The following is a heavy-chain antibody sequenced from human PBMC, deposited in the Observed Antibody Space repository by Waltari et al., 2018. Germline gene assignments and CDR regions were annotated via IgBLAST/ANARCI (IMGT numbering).Heavy chain of an antibody. CDR1: GFTFDDYA. CDR3: ARERDYCSGGSCRRSVAFDI. Sequence: EVQLVESGGGLVQPGRSLRLSCAASGFTFDDYAMHWVRQAPGKGLEWVSGISWNSGSIYYADSVKGRFTISRDNAKNSLYLQMNSLRAEDTAVYYCARERDYCSGGSCRRSVAFDIWGQGTMVTVSS. CDR2: ISWNSGSI. J-gene: IGHJ3*02. D-gene: IGHD2-15*01. V-gene: IGHV3-9*01.